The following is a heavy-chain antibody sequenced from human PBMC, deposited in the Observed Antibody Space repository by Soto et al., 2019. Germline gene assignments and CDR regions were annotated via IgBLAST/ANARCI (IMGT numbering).Heavy chain of an antibody. CDR2: INHSGSS. CDR3: ARGLTPSVVVTANRPFDY. D-gene: IGHD2-21*02. J-gene: IGHJ4*02. V-gene: IGHV4-34*01. CDR1: GGSFNNYF. Sequence: SETLSLTCAVNGGSFNNYFWTWIRQSPGTGLEWIGEINHSGSSNYSPSLKSRVTMSVDTSKNQFSLKLTSVTAADTAVYYCARGLTPSVVVTANRPFDYWGQGTQVTVSS.